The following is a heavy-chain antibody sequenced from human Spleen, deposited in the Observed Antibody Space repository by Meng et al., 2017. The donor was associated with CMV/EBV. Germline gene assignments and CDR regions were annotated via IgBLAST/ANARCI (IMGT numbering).Heavy chain of an antibody. Sequence: ASVKVSCKASGNTFTGYYFHWVRQAPGQGLECMGWINPDSGGRNYVQKFQGRVTMTRDTSISTAYMELTRLTSDDTAVYYCARDNNWGPDYWGQGTLVTVSS. CDR2: INPDSGGR. V-gene: IGHV1-2*02. D-gene: IGHD7-27*01. J-gene: IGHJ4*02. CDR1: GNTFTGYY. CDR3: ARDNNWGPDY.